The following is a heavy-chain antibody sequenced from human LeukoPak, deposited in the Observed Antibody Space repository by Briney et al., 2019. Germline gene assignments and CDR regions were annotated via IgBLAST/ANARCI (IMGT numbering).Heavy chain of an antibody. D-gene: IGHD2-8*01. CDR2: INSDGSST. CDR1: GFTFSSYW. Sequence: GGSLRLSCAASGFTFSSYWMHWVRQAPGKGLVWVSRINSDGSSTSYADSVKGRFTFSRDNAKNTLYLQMNSLRAEDTAVYYCARVQGHPPNGLDIWGQGTMVTVSS. V-gene: IGHV3-74*01. CDR3: ARVQGHPPNGLDI. J-gene: IGHJ3*02.